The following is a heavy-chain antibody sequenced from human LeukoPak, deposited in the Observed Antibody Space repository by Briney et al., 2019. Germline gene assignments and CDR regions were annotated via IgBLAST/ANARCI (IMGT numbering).Heavy chain of an antibody. Sequence: SETLSLTCAVYGGSFSGYYWSWIRQPPGKGLEWIGEINHSGSTNYNPSLKSRVTISVDTSKNQFSLKLSSVTAADTAVYYCARGRKKGACWFDPWGQGTLVTVSS. CDR1: GGSFSGYY. V-gene: IGHV4-34*01. CDR2: INHSGST. J-gene: IGHJ5*02. CDR3: ARGRKKGACWFDP. D-gene: IGHD3-16*01.